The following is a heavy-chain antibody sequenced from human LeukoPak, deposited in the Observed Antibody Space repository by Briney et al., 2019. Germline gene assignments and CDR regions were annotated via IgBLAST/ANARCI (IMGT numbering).Heavy chain of an antibody. CDR2: ISGSGGST. Sequence: PGGSLRLSCAASGFTFSSYAMSWVRQAPGKGLEWVSAISGSGGSTYYADSVKGRFTISRDNAKNSLYLQMNSLRAEDTAVYYCAVGRAHFDYWGQGTLVTVSS. J-gene: IGHJ4*02. CDR3: AVGRAHFDY. CDR1: GFTFSSYA. D-gene: IGHD1-26*01. V-gene: IGHV3-23*01.